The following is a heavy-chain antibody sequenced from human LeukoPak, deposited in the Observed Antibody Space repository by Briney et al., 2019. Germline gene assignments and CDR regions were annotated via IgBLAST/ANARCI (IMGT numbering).Heavy chain of an antibody. J-gene: IGHJ4*02. CDR1: GGSISSHY. Sequence: PSETLSLTCTVSGGSISSHYWSWIRQPPGKGLEWIGYMYHSGSTNYNPSLKSRVTISVDTSKNQFSLKLSSVTAEDTAVYYCAKDRGYDSSGYWPARNYFDYWGQGTLVTVSS. V-gene: IGHV4-59*11. D-gene: IGHD3-22*01. CDR2: MYHSGST. CDR3: AKDRGYDSSGYWPARNYFDY.